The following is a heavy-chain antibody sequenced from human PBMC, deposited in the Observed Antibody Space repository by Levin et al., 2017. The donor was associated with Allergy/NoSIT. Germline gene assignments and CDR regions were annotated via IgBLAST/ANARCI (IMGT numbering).Heavy chain of an antibody. CDR1: GFTFGDYA. Sequence: SCTASGFTFGDYAMSWFRQAPGKGLEWVGFIRSKAYGGTTEYAASVKGRFTISRDDSKSIAYLQMNSLKTEDTAVYYCTRGLYCSGGSCYPPDYYYMDVWGKGTTVTVSS. D-gene: IGHD2-15*01. V-gene: IGHV3-49*03. J-gene: IGHJ6*03. CDR2: IRSKAYGGTT. CDR3: TRGLYCSGGSCYPPDYYYMDV.